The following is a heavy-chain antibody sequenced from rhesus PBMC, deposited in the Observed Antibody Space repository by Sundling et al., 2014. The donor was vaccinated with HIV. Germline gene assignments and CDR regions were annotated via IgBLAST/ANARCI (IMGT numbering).Heavy chain of an antibody. CDR2: ISNGGGTST. CDR3: ARDPNLDWDTFDF. Sequence: EVQLVESGGGLVQPGGSLRLSCAASGFTYSRYAMYWVRQAPGKGLEWISSISNGGGTSTYYADSVKGRFTISRDNSKYTLSLQMNSLRAEDTAVYYCARDPNLDWDTFDFWGQGLGVTVSS. J-gene: IGHJ3*01. V-gene: IGHV3-103*01. D-gene: IGHD3-3*01. CDR1: GFTYSRYA.